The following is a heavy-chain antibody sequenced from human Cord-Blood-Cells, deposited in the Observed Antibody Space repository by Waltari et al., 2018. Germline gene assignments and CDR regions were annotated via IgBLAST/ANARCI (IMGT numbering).Heavy chain of an antibody. V-gene: IGHV3-30-3*01. Sequence: QVQLVESGGGVVQPGRSLRLSCAASGFTFSSYAMHWVPQAPGKGLEWVAVISYDGSNKYYADSVKGRFTISRDNSKNTLYLQMNSLRAEDTAVYYCARLGATESGSFDPWGQGTLVTVSS. CDR1: GFTFSSYA. J-gene: IGHJ5*02. D-gene: IGHD1-26*01. CDR2: ISYDGSNK. CDR3: ARLGATESGSFDP.